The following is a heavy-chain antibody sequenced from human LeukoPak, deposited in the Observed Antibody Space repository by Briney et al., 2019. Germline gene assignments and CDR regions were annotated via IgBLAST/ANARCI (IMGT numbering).Heavy chain of an antibody. CDR3: ARVGRTTIFGVVTPYYYYYYGMDV. Sequence: ASVKVSCKASGYTFTGYYMHWVRQAPGQGLEWMGRINPNSGGTNYAQKFQGRVTMTRDTSISTAYMELSRLRSDDTAVYYCARVGRTTIFGVVTPYYYYYYGMDVWGQGTTVTVSS. V-gene: IGHV1-2*06. J-gene: IGHJ6*02. CDR1: GYTFTGYY. D-gene: IGHD3-3*01. CDR2: INPNSGGT.